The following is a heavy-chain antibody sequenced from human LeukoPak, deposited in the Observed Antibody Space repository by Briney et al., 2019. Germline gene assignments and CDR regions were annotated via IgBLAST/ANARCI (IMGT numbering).Heavy chain of an antibody. CDR3: ARDLSLRLGELSSLTLDY. J-gene: IGHJ4*02. CDR1: GYTFTGYY. D-gene: IGHD3-16*02. Sequence: ASVKVSCKASGYTFTGYYMHWVRQAPGQGLEWMGRINPNSGGTNYAQKFQGRVTMTRDTSTSTAYMELSGLRSDDTAVYYCARDLSLRLGELSSLTLDYWGQGTLVTVSS. CDR2: INPNSGGT. V-gene: IGHV1-2*06.